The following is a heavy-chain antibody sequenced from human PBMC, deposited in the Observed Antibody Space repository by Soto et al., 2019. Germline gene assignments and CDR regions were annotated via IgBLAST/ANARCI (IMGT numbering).Heavy chain of an antibody. D-gene: IGHD3-10*01. V-gene: IGHV4-4*02. J-gene: IGHJ5*02. CDR1: GGSISSSNW. Sequence: SETLSLTCAVSGGSISSSNWWSWVRQPPGKGLEWIGEIYHSGSTNYNPSLKSRVTISVDKSKNQFSLKLSSVTAADTAVYYCARDRKGGWFGELGFDPWGQGTLVTVSS. CDR3: ARDRKGGWFGELGFDP. CDR2: IYHSGST.